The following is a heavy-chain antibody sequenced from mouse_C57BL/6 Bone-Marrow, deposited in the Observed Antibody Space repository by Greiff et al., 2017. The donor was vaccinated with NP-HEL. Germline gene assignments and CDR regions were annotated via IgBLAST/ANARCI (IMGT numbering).Heavy chain of an antibody. CDR2: IHPNSGST. CDR3: ARVYEGYSGAY. J-gene: IGHJ3*01. Sequence: VQLQQPGAELVKPGASVTLSCKASGYTFTSYWMHWVKQRPGQGLEWIGMIHPNSGSTNYNEKFKSKATLTADKSSSTAYMQLSRLTSEDSAVFYIARVYEGYSGAYWGQGTLVTVSA. D-gene: IGHD2-3*01. CDR1: GYTFTSYW. V-gene: IGHV1-64*01.